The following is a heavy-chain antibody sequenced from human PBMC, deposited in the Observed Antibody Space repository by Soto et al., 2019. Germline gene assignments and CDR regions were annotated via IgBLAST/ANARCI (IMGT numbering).Heavy chain of an antibody. J-gene: IGHJ3*02. CDR3: VRDRDWAFDI. Sequence: GGSLRLSCAASGYALRDYSMNWIRQAPGKGLEWISYTGTSRKYTFYADSVRGRFSISREDARNSGYLQLNSLRDEETAVYHCVRDRDWAFDIWGQGTMVTVSS. D-gene: IGHD3-9*01. CDR1: GYALRDYS. CDR2: TGTSRKYT. V-gene: IGHV3-11*06.